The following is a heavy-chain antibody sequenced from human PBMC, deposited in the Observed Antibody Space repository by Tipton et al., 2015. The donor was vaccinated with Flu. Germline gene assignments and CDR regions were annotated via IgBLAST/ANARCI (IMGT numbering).Heavy chain of an antibody. CDR3: ARDEGVVNYSFGMDV. CDR2: IWYDGSNE. V-gene: IGHV3-33*01. CDR1: GFDFSVYG. Sequence: SLRLSCKTSGFDFSVYGMHWVRQAPGKGLEWVAVIWYDGSNEHYADSVKGRFIISRDNSKKTLYLQMNNLRVEDPAIYYCARDEGVVNYSFGMDVWGQGTTVTVSS. J-gene: IGHJ6*02.